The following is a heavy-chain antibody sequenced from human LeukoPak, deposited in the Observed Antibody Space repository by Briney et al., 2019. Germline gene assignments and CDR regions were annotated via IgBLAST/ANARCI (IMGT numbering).Heavy chain of an antibody. J-gene: IGHJ5*02. CDR3: ARIGGRGSSSWYVGWFDP. Sequence: PSETLSLTCTVSGGSISSYYWSWIRQPPGKGLEWIGYIYYSGSTNYNPSLKSRVPISVDTSKNQFSLKLSSVTAADPAVYYCARIGGRGSSSWYVGWFDPWGQGTLVTVSS. D-gene: IGHD6-13*01. CDR2: IYYSGST. V-gene: IGHV4-59*01. CDR1: GGSISSYY.